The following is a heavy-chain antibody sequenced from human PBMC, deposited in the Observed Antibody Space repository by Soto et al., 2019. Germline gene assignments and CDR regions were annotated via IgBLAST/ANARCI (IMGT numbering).Heavy chain of an antibody. D-gene: IGHD6-13*01. Sequence: EVQLVESGGGLVQPGGSLRLSCAASGFTVSSNYMSWVRQAPGKGLEWVSVIYSGGSTYYADSVKGRFTISRDNSKDTLYLQMNSLRAEDTAVYYCARVGSSSWFWFDPWGQGTLVTVSS. V-gene: IGHV3-66*01. CDR1: GFTVSSNY. CDR3: ARVGSSSWFWFDP. J-gene: IGHJ5*02. CDR2: IYSGGST.